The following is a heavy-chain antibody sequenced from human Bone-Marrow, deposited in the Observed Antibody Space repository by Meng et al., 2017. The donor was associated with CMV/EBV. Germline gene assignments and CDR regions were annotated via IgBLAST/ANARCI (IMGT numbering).Heavy chain of an antibody. CDR1: GFTFSSYA. V-gene: IGHV3-30-3*01. Sequence: GESLKISCAASGFTFSSYAMHWVRQAPGKGLEWVAVISYDGSNKYYADSVKGRFTISRDNSKNTLYLQMNSLRAEDTAVYYCAKDRQYQLLYRAYSGYGDWGQGTLVTVSS. CDR2: ISYDGSNK. D-gene: IGHD2-2*02. CDR3: AKDRQYQLLYRAYSGYGD. J-gene: IGHJ4*02.